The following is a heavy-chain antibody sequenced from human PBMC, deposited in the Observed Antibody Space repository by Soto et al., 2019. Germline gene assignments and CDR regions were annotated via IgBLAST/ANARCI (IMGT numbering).Heavy chain of an antibody. V-gene: IGHV1-69*06. Sequence: GASVKVSCKASGGTFSSYAISWVRQAPGQGLEWMGGIIPIFGTANYAQKFQGRVTITADKSTSTAYMELSSLRSEDTAVYYCARNMYPGYSSGWERVYYYNGMDVWCQGTTLT. D-gene: IGHD6-19*01. CDR3: ARNMYPGYSSGWERVYYYNGMDV. CDR1: GGTFSSYA. CDR2: IIPIFGTA. J-gene: IGHJ6*02.